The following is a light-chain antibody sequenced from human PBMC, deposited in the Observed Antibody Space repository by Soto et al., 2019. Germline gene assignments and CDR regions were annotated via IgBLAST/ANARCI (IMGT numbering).Light chain of an antibody. J-gene: IGKJ5*01. Sequence: EIVLTQSPSTLSFSPGESATLSCRATRSVSSYLAWYQQKPGQAPRLLIYDASSRPTDIPARFSGSGSGTDFTLTIRSLEPEDFAVYYCQHRSDWLPLNCGQGTRREIK. CDR2: DAS. CDR1: RSVSSY. CDR3: QHRSDWLPLN. V-gene: IGKV3-11*01.